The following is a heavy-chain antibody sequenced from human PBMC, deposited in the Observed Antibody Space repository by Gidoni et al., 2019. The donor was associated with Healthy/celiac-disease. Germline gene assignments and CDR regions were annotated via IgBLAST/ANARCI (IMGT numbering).Heavy chain of an antibody. CDR2: IYSGGST. Sequence: EVQLVESGGGLIQPGGSLRLSCAASECTVSSNYMSWVRQVPGKGLEWVSVIYSGGSTYYADSVKGRFTISRDNSKNTLYLQMNSLRAEDTAVYYCARDGGEWPHAFDIWGQGTMVTVSS. CDR1: ECTVSSNY. CDR3: ARDGGEWPHAFDI. D-gene: IGHD3-16*01. V-gene: IGHV3-53*01. J-gene: IGHJ3*02.